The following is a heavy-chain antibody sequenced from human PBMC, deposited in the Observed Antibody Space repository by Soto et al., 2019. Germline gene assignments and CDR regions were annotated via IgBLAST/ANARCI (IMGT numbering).Heavy chain of an antibody. D-gene: IGHD3-16*01. J-gene: IGHJ6*02. CDR2: LYTEGTT. CDR1: GLTVSHNY. Sequence: GGSLRLSCVASGLTVSHNYMAWVRRAPEMGLEWVSILYTEGTTYYADSVKGRFTISRDSSKNTLFLQMDSLRAEDTAVYYCVRPRPSGENYGMDVWGQGTTVTVSS. CDR3: VRPRPSGENYGMDV. V-gene: IGHV3-53*01.